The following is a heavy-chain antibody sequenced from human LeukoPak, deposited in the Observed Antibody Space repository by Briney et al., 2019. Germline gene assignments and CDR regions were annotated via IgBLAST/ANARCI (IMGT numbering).Heavy chain of an antibody. D-gene: IGHD5-18*01. J-gene: IGHJ4*02. CDR1: GGSFSGYY. CDR3: ASRRGYSYGYGY. V-gene: IGHV4-34*01. CDR2: INHSGST. Sequence: SETLSLTCAVYGGSFSGYYWRWIRQPPGKGLEWIGEINHSGSTNYNPSLKSRVTISVDTSKNQFSLKLSSVTAADTAVYYCASRRGYSYGYGYWGQGTLVTVSS.